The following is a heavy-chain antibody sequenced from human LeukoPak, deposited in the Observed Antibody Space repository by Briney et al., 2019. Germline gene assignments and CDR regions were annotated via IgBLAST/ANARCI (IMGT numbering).Heavy chain of an antibody. Sequence: KPSETLSLTCTASGGSISSYYWSWIRQPPGKGLEWIGYIYYSGSTNYNPSLKSRVTISVDTSKNQFSLKLSSVTATDTAVYYCARDSLEYLGYMDVWGKGTTVTVSS. CDR2: IYYSGST. CDR1: GGSISSYY. D-gene: IGHD2-2*02. V-gene: IGHV4-59*01. CDR3: ARDSLEYLGYMDV. J-gene: IGHJ6*03.